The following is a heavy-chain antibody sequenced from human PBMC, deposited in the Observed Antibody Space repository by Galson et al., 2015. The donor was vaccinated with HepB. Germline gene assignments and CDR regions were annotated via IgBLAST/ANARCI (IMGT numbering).Heavy chain of an antibody. CDR2: ITPSGDNT. D-gene: IGHD6-19*01. V-gene: IGHV3-23*01. CDR1: GFTFSYYA. J-gene: IGHJ4*02. CDR3: AKVFPEKTDGWYRQALYYFDS. Sequence: SLRLSCAASGFTFSYYAMSWVRQAPGKGLEWISAITPSGDNTYSADSMKGRIPISRDNSRNTLFLQMNSLRADDTAIYFCAKVFPEKTDGWYRQALYYFDSWGQGTRVTVSS.